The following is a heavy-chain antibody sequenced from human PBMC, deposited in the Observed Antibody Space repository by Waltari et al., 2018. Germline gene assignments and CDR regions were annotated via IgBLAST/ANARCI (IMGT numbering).Heavy chain of an antibody. CDR3: ARDTRQQLVSTFDY. Sequence: QVQLVHSGAGLQKPGSSVKFSCKPSGDTFSTYAISWVRQSPGQGLEWMGGIIPILGIANYAQKFQGRVTITADKSTSTAYMELSSLRSEDTAVYYCARDTRQQLVSTFDYWGQGTLVTVSS. V-gene: IGHV1-69*10. J-gene: IGHJ4*02. CDR1: GDTFSTYA. D-gene: IGHD6-6*01. CDR2: IIPILGIA.